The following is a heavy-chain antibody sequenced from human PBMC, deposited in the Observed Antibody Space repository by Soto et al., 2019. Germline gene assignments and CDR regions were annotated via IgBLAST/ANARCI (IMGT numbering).Heavy chain of an antibody. CDR2: IYYSGST. CDR3: ARPAKTYGSDQGDWVDH. D-gene: IGHD3-10*01. J-gene: IGHJ5*02. V-gene: IGHV4-61*01. CDR1: GGSVSRGSYY. Sequence: SAILSLACSVCGGSVSRGSYYWSWIRQPPWEGVEWIGYIYYSGSTNYNPSLKSRVTISVDTSKNQFYLKLSSVTAADTAVYYGARPAKTYGSDQGDWVDHWGQVTLVTVSS.